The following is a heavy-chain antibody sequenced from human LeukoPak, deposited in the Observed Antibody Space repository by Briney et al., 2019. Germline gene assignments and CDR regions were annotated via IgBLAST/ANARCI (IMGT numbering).Heavy chain of an antibody. V-gene: IGHV1-69*05. D-gene: IGHD3-22*01. Sequence: SVKVSCKASGGTFSSYAISWVRQAPGQGVEWMGGIIPILGTANYAQKFQGRVTITTDESTSTAYMELSSLRSEDTAVYYCARGSQDSSGYYYVGFDYWGQGTLVTVSS. J-gene: IGHJ4*02. CDR2: IIPILGTA. CDR3: ARGSQDSSGYYYVGFDY. CDR1: GGTFSSYA.